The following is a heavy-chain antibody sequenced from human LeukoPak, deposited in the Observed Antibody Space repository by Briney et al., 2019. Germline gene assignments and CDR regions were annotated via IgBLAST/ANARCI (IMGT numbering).Heavy chain of an antibody. CDR3: AKGGEVDTAMVSGH. Sequence: GGPLRLSCAASGFTFSSYGMHWVRQAPGKGLEWVAFIRYDGSNKYYADSVKGRFTISRDNSKNTLYLQMNSLRAEDTAVYYCAKGGEVDTAMVSGHWGQGTLVTVSS. D-gene: IGHD5-18*01. V-gene: IGHV3-30*02. CDR1: GFTFSSYG. J-gene: IGHJ4*02. CDR2: IRYDGSNK.